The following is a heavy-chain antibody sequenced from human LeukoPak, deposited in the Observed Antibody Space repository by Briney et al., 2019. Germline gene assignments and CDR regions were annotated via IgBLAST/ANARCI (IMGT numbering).Heavy chain of an antibody. V-gene: IGHV3-30*04. D-gene: IGHD3-10*01. CDR2: ISYDGSNK. J-gene: IGHJ4*02. CDR3: ASPKGITMVRGVITKAPFDY. CDR1: GFTFSSHA. Sequence: GGSLRLSCAASGFTFSSHAMHWVRQAPGKGLEWVAVISYDGSNKYYADSVKGRFTISRDNSKNTLYLQMNSLRAEDTAVYYCASPKGITMVRGVITKAPFDYWGQGTLVTVSS.